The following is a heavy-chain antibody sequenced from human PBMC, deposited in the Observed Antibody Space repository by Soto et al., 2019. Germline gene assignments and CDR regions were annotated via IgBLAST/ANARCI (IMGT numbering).Heavy chain of an antibody. CDR3: ARAPTAMVTGGGNYGMDV. D-gene: IGHD5-18*01. Sequence: PGGSLRLSCAASGFTFSSYAMHWVRQAPGKGLEWVAVISYDGSNKYYADSVKGRFTISRDNSKNTLYLQMNSLRAEDTAVYYCARAPTAMVTGGGNYGMDVWGQGTTVTVSS. V-gene: IGHV3-30-3*01. CDR1: GFTFSSYA. J-gene: IGHJ6*02. CDR2: ISYDGSNK.